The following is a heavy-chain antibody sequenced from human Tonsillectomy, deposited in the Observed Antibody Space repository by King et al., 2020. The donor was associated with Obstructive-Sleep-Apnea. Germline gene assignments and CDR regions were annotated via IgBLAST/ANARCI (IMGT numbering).Heavy chain of an antibody. J-gene: IGHJ4*02. CDR1: GGSISSYY. V-gene: IGHV4-59*08. Sequence: QLQESGPGLVKPSETLSLTCTVSGGSISSYYWSWIRQPPGKGLGGIGFIYYSGSTNYNPSLKSRVTISVDTSTNQFSLKLSSVTAADTAVYYCASSLDGYSYGFDYWGQGTLVTVSS. D-gene: IGHD5-18*01. CDR3: ASSLDGYSYGFDY. CDR2: IYYSGST.